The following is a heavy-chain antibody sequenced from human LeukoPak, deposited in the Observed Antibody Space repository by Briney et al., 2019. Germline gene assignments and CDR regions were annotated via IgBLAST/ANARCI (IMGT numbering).Heavy chain of an antibody. J-gene: IGHJ4*02. CDR3: ARGVRTLTRHTYYSSGWYG. CDR1: GFTFSSYA. V-gene: IGHV3-30-3*01. Sequence: PGGSLRLSCAASGFTFSSYAMHWVRQAPGKGLEWVAVISYDGSNKYYADSVKGRFTISRDNSKNTLYLQMNSLRAEDTAVYYCARGVRTLTRHTYYSSGWYGWGQGTLVTVSS. CDR2: ISYDGSNK. D-gene: IGHD6-19*01.